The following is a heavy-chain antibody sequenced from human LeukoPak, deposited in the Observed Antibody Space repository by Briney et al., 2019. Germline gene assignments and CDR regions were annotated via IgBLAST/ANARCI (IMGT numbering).Heavy chain of an antibody. J-gene: IGHJ4*02. V-gene: IGHV3-48*03. CDR3: VRALGPYYYDSTGYYY. D-gene: IGHD3-22*01. CDR2: ISSSGRTF. Sequence: GGSLRLSCAASGFTFSSYEMNWVRQAPGKGLEWVSYISSSGRTFYYANSVKGRFTISRDNSKNTLYLQMGSLRAEDMAVYYCVRALGPYYYDSTGYYYWGQGTLVTVSS. CDR1: GFTFSSYE.